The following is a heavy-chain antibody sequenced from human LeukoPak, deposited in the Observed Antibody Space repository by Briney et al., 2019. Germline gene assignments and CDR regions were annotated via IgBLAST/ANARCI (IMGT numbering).Heavy chain of an antibody. CDR3: AKDGPTVVSPHDY. CDR1: GFTFSSYE. V-gene: IGHV3-48*03. D-gene: IGHD4-23*01. Sequence: QPGGSLRLSCAASGFTFSSYEMNWVRQAPGKGLEWVSYISSSGSTIYYADSVKGRFTISRDTSKNTLFLQMDSLRAEDTAVYYCAKDGPTVVSPHDYWGQGTLVTVSS. J-gene: IGHJ4*02. CDR2: ISSSGSTI.